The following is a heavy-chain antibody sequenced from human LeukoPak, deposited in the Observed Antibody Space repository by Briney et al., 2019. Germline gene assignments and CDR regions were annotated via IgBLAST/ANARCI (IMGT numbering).Heavy chain of an antibody. Sequence: GGSLRLSCAASGFTFDNYAMNWVRQAPGKGLEWVSGISWNSGRIGYADSVKGRFTISRDNAKNSLYLQMNSLRPEDTALYYCAKAHGSSGDFYYGMDVWGQGTLVTVSS. D-gene: IGHD3-10*01. CDR3: AKAHGSSGDFYYGMDV. CDR2: ISWNSGRI. V-gene: IGHV3-9*01. CDR1: GFTFDNYA. J-gene: IGHJ6*02.